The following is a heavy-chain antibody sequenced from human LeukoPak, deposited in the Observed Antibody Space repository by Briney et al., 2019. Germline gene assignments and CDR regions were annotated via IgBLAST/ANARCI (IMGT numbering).Heavy chain of an antibody. Sequence: PSETLSLTCAVSGYSISSGYYWGWIRQPPGKGLEWIGSIYHSGSTYYNPSLKSRVTISVDTSKNQFSLKLSSVTAVDTAVYYCARVLGSSSPTYFDYWGQGTLVTVSS. D-gene: IGHD6-13*01. CDR1: GYSISSGYY. V-gene: IGHV4-38-2*01. CDR3: ARVLGSSSPTYFDY. CDR2: IYHSGST. J-gene: IGHJ4*02.